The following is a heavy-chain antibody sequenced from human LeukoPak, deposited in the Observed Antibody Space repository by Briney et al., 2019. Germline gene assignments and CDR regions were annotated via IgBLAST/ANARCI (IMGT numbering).Heavy chain of an antibody. CDR1: GGTFSSYA. CDR3: ARGRWYYYGSGSYTPVKNYYYGMDV. CDR2: IIPIFGTA. D-gene: IGHD3-10*01. Sequence: SVKVSCKASGGTFSSYAISWVRQAPGQGLEWMGGIIPIFGTASYAQKFQGRVTITADKSTSTAYMELSSLRSEDTAVYYCARGRWYYYGSGSYTPVKNYYYGMDVWGKGTTVTVSS. J-gene: IGHJ6*04. V-gene: IGHV1-69*06.